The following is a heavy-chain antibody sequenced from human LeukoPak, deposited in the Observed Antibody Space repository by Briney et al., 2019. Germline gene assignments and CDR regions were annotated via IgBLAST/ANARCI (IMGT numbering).Heavy chain of an antibody. V-gene: IGHV1-69*05. J-gene: IGHJ4*02. CDR2: SIPIFGTA. CDR3: ARDLGAARDDY. Sequence: SVKVSCKASGGTFSSYAISWVRNAPGQGLEWMGMSIPIFGTANYSQKFLGRVTITTDESTSTAYMELSSLRSEDTAVYYCARDLGAARDDYWGQGTLVTVSS. D-gene: IGHD4/OR15-4a*01. CDR1: GGTFSSYA.